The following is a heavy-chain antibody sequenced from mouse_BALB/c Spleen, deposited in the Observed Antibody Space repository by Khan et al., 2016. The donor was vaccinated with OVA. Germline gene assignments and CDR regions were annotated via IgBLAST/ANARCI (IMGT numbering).Heavy chain of an antibody. Sequence: QVRLQQSGAELVKPGASVKLSCKTSGYTFTSYWIQWVKQRPGQGLGWIGQIFPGTDTTYYNENFKGKATLTVDTSSNTAYMQFSSLTSDDSAVYFCARGYFGNYEFAYWCQGTLVTVSP. CDR3: ARGYFGNYEFAY. D-gene: IGHD2-1*01. CDR2: IFPGTDTT. V-gene: IGHV1S132*01. CDR1: GYTFTSYW. J-gene: IGHJ3*01.